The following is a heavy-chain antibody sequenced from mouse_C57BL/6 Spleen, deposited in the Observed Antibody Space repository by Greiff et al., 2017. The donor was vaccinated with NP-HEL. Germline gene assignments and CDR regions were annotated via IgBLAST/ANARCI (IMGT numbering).Heavy chain of an antibody. Sequence: VQLQQSGPELVKPGASVKISCKASGYTFTDYYMNWVQQSHGKSLEWIGDINPNNGGTSYNQKFKGKATLTVDKSSSTAYMELRSLTSEDSAVYYCARSYYGSHGDYWGQGTTLTVSS. D-gene: IGHD1-1*01. J-gene: IGHJ2*01. CDR3: ARSYYGSHGDY. CDR2: INPNNGGT. CDR1: GYTFTDYY. V-gene: IGHV1-26*01.